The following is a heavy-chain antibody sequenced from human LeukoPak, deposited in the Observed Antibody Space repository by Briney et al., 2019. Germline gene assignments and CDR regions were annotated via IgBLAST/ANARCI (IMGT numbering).Heavy chain of an antibody. Sequence: GGSLRLSCAASGFTFSSYAMHWVRQAPGKGLEYVSAISSIGGSTYYASSVKGRFTISRDNSKNTLYLQMGSLRAEDMAVYYCARDAEYCSSTSCYKDYYYYMDVWGKGTTVTVSS. CDR3: ARDAEYCSSTSCYKDYYYYMDV. D-gene: IGHD2-2*02. V-gene: IGHV3-64*01. CDR1: GFTFSSYA. CDR2: ISSIGGST. J-gene: IGHJ6*03.